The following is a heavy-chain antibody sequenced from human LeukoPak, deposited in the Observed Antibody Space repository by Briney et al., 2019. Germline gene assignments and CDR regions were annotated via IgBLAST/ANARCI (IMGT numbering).Heavy chain of an antibody. D-gene: IGHD3/OR15-3a*01. CDR3: ARRSNFWTGYLDY. CDR1: KFTFSNYA. V-gene: IGHV3-23*01. CDR2: ISGSGGST. Sequence: GGSLRLSCTAFKFTFSNYAMSWVRQAPGKGLEWVSVISGSGGSTYYADSVKGRFTISRDNSKDTLFLQMNSLRTEDTAVYYCARRSNFWTGYLDYWGQGALVTVSS. J-gene: IGHJ4*02.